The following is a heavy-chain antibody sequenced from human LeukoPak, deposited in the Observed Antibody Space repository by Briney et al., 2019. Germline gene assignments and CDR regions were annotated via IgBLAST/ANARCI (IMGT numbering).Heavy chain of an antibody. J-gene: IGHJ4*02. V-gene: IGHV3-23*01. Sequence: GGSLRLSCAASGFTFCRNAMNWVRQAPGKGLEWGAAVSGNGLGTYYADSVKARFNISRDNSRNTLYLQMNSLRIEDTAFYYCAKDANYLRSSGYLIPIDFWGQGTLGTVSS. CDR2: VSGNGLGT. CDR3: AKDANYLRSSGYLIPIDF. D-gene: IGHD3-22*01. CDR1: GFTFCRNA.